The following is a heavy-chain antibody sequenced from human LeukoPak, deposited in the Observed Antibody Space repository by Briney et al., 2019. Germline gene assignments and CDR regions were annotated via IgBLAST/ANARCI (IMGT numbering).Heavy chain of an antibody. V-gene: IGHV3-20*04. J-gene: IGHJ4*02. CDR2: INWNGGST. D-gene: IGHD5-12*01. CDR1: EFSVGSNY. Sequence: PGGSLRLSCAASEFSVGSNYMSWVRQAPGKGLEWVSGINWNGGSTGYADSVKGRFTISRDNAKNSLYLQMNSLRAEDTALYYCARSYGGYVGSFDYWGQGTLVTVSS. CDR3: ARSYGGYVGSFDY.